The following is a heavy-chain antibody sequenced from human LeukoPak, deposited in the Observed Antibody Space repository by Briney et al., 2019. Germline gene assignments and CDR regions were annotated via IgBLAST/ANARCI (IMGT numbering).Heavy chain of an antibody. V-gene: IGHV1-46*01. J-gene: IGHJ5*02. CDR1: GYTFTSYY. Sequence: ASVKVSCKASGYTFTSYYMHWVRQAPGQGLEWMGIINPSGGSTSYAQKFQGRVTMTRNTSISTAYMELSSLRSEDTAVYYCARPNGSGSYFLDPWGQGTLVTVSS. CDR2: INPSGGST. D-gene: IGHD3-10*01. CDR3: ARPNGSGSYFLDP.